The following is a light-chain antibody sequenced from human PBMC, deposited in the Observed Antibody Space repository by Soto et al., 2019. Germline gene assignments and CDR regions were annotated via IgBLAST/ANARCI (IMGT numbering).Light chain of an antibody. CDR3: QQYDEWPLT. Sequence: EKVMTQSPATRSVSPGERATLSCRASQTGKTRLAWYQQKPGQAPRLLNYDAFTRATGIPARFSSSASGTEFTLTISSLQSEDFAVYDCQQYDEWPLTFGGGTKVEIK. CDR2: DAF. J-gene: IGKJ4*02. V-gene: IGKV3-15*01. CDR1: QTGKTR.